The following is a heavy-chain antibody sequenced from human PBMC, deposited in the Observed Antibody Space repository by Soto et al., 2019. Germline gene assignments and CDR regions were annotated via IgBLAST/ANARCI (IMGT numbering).Heavy chain of an antibody. CDR3: ARASGIAARRGEVADRGGMDV. J-gene: IGHJ6*02. CDR2: INAGNGNT. D-gene: IGHD6-6*01. V-gene: IGHV1-3*01. Sequence: ASVKVSCKASGYTFTSYAMHWVRQAPGQRLEWMGWINAGNGNTKYSQKFQGRVTITRDTSASTAYMELSSLRSEDTAVYYCARASGIAARRGEVADRGGMDVWGQGTTVTVSS. CDR1: GYTFTSYA.